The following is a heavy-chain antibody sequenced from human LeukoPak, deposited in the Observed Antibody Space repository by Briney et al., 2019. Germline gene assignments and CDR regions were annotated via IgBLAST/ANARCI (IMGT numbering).Heavy chain of an antibody. J-gene: IGHJ3*02. D-gene: IGHD3-10*01. CDR2: VNLNSGGT. Sequence: ASVKVSCKASGYTFTGYYMHWVRQAPGQGLEWMGWVNLNSGGTNYAQKFQGRVTMTRDTSISTAYMELSRLRSDDTAVYYCARAGAPDAFDIWGQGTMVTVSS. CDR1: GYTFTGYY. CDR3: ARAGAPDAFDI. V-gene: IGHV1-2*02.